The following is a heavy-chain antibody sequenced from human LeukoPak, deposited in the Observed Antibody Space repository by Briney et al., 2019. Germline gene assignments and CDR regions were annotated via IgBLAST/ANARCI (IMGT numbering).Heavy chain of an antibody. J-gene: IGHJ5*02. V-gene: IGHV1-69*06. CDR2: IILFFGTA. CDR1: GGTFTGYA. Sequence: ASVKVSFTASGGTFTGYAISWVRQAPGQGLELMGGIILFFGTANYSEKFQGRVTITADKSTSTAYMELSSLRSEDTAVYYCARSPGYSGYDRNWFDHWGQGTLVTVSS. CDR3: ARSPGYSGYDRNWFDH. D-gene: IGHD5-12*01.